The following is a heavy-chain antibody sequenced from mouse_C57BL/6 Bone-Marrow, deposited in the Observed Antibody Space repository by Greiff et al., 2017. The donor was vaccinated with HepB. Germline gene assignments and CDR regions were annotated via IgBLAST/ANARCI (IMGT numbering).Heavy chain of an antibody. CDR1: GYSFTSYY. CDR3: ARGDGNYGAIDY. Sequence: QVQLQQSGPELVKPGASVKISCKASGYSFTSYYIHWVKQRPGQGLEWIGWIYPGSGNTKYNEKFKGKATLTADTSSSTAYMQLSSLTSEDSAVYYCARGDGNYGAIDYWGQGTSVTVSS. J-gene: IGHJ4*01. V-gene: IGHV1-66*01. D-gene: IGHD2-1*01. CDR2: IYPGSGNT.